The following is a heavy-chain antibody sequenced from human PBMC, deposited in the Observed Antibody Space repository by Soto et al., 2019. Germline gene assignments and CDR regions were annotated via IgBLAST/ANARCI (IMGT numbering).Heavy chain of an antibody. CDR3: ARTFWTGYLPIHC. Sequence: EVQLVESGGGLVQPGGSLRLSCAASGFTFSTSSMNWVRQAPGKGLEWVSYITSSGSSTSYADSVKGRFTISRDNAKDSLYLQMNSLGAEDTAVYYCARTFWTGYLPIHCWGQGALVTVSS. J-gene: IGHJ4*02. D-gene: IGHD3-3*01. V-gene: IGHV3-48*01. CDR1: GFTFSTSS. CDR2: ITSSGSST.